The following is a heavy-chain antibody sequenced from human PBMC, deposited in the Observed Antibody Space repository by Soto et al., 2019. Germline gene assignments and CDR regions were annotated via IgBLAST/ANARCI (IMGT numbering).Heavy chain of an antibody. V-gene: IGHV3-73*01. CDR3: TRRDSQQH. J-gene: IGHJ1*01. Sequence: GGSLRLSCAASGFTFSGSAMHWVRQASEKGLKWVGRIRSKANSYATAYAASVKGRFTISRDDSKNTAYLQMNSLKTEDTAVYYCTRRDSQQHWGQGTLVTVSS. CDR2: IRSKANSYAT. CDR1: GFTFSGSA.